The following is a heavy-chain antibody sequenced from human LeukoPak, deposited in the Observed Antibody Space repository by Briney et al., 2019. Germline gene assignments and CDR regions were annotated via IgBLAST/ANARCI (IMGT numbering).Heavy chain of an antibody. CDR3: ARLGYSGSYYKGWYFDL. Sequence: SETLSLTCAVSGDSISSGYYWGWIRQPPGKGLEWFGSIYYSGTTHYNPSLKSRVTISVDTSKNQFSLTLNSVTAADTAVYYCARLGYSGSYYKGWYFDLGGRGTLVTVSS. D-gene: IGHD1-26*01. CDR2: IYYSGTT. CDR1: GDSISSGYY. V-gene: IGHV4-38-2*01. J-gene: IGHJ2*01.